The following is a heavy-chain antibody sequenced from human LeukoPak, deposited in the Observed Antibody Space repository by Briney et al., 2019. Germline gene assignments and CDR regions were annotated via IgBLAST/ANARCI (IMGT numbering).Heavy chain of an antibody. J-gene: IGHJ4*02. CDR2: IYSGGTT. Sequence: GGSLRLSCAASGFSVSSNYMNWVRQAPGKGLEWVSVIYSGGTTHYRDSVQGRFTVSRDNSKNTLYLQMDSLRAEDSAVYYCARASTGRVVDYWGQGTLVTVSS. D-gene: IGHD4-11*01. CDR3: ARASTGRVVDY. V-gene: IGHV3-53*01. CDR1: GFSVSSNY.